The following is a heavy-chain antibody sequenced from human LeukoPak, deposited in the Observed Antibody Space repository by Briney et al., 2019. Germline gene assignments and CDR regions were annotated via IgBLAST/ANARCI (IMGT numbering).Heavy chain of an antibody. CDR2: ISGSGGST. Sequence: GGSLRLSCAASGLTFSSYAMSWVRQAPGKGLEWVSAISGSGGSTYYADSVKGRFTISRDNSKNTLYLQMNSLRVEDTAVYYCAKGGLGCSSTSCFDYWGQGTLVIVSS. CDR3: AKGGLGCSSTSCFDY. CDR1: GLTFSSYA. J-gene: IGHJ4*02. V-gene: IGHV3-23*01. D-gene: IGHD2-2*01.